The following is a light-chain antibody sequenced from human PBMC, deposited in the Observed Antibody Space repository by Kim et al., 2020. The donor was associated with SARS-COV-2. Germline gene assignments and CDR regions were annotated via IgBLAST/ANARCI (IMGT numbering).Light chain of an antibody. Sequence: EIVLTQSPATLSVSPGERATLSCRASQSVSSNLAWYQQKPGQAPRLLISGPSTRATGIPARFSGSGSGTEFNLTISSLQSEDFAVYYCQQYNNWPPWTFGQGTKVDIK. V-gene: IGKV3-15*01. CDR1: QSVSSN. CDR2: GPS. CDR3: QQYNNWPPWT. J-gene: IGKJ1*01.